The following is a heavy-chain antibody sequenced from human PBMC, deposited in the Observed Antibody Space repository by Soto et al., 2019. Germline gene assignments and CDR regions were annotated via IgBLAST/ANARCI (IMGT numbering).Heavy chain of an antibody. Sequence: QVQLVESGGDVVQPGRSLRLSCAASGFTFSSYAMHWVRQAPGKGLEWVAVISYDGSNKYYGDSVKGRFTISRDNSKNTLYLQMNSLRAEDTAVYYCARVGPGFSYYYHGMDVWGQGTTVTVSS. CDR1: GFTFSSYA. CDR2: ISYDGSNK. CDR3: ARVGPGFSYYYHGMDV. D-gene: IGHD3-3*01. J-gene: IGHJ6*02. V-gene: IGHV3-30-3*01.